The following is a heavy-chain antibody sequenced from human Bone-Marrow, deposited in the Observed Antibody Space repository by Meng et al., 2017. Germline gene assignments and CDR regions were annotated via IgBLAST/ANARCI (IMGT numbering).Heavy chain of an antibody. J-gene: IGHJ4*02. V-gene: IGHV3-66*02. CDR2: IYSGGRT. CDR1: GFTVSSNY. Sequence: GESLKISCAASGFTVSSNYMSWVRQAPGKGLEWVSVIYSGGRTYYADSVKGRFTISRVNSKNTLYLQMNSLRAEDTAVYYCARENTVFGAYFDYWGQGTPVTVSS. CDR3: ARENTVFGAYFDY. D-gene: IGHD3-9*01.